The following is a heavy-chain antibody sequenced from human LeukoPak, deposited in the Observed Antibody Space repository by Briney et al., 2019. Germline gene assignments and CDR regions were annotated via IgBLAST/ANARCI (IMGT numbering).Heavy chain of an antibody. CDR3: ARVIKGYYYDSSGYYYPRGHFDY. CDR2: IYYSGST. V-gene: IGHV4-31*03. D-gene: IGHD3-22*01. J-gene: IGHJ4*02. CDR1: GGSISSGGYY. Sequence: PSETLSLTCTVSGGSISSGGYYWSWIRQHPGKGLEWIGYIYYSGSTYYNPSLKSRVTISVDTSKNQFSLKLSSVTAADTAVYYCARVIKGYYYDSSGYYYPRGHFDYWGQGTLVTVSS.